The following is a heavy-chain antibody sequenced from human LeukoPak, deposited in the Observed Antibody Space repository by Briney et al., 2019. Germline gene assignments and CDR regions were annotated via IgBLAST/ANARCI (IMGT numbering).Heavy chain of an antibody. Sequence: PGGSLRLSCAASGFTFSSYAMSWVRQAPGKGLEWVSAISGSGGSTYYADSVKGRFTISRDSSKNTLYLQMNSLRAEDTAVYYCAKFITMIVDAFDIWGQGTMVTVSS. D-gene: IGHD3-22*01. CDR2: ISGSGGST. V-gene: IGHV3-23*01. J-gene: IGHJ3*02. CDR1: GFTFSSYA. CDR3: AKFITMIVDAFDI.